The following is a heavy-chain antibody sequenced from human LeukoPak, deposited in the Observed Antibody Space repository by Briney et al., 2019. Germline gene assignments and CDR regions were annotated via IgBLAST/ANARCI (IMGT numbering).Heavy chain of an antibody. CDR2: IYHSGST. J-gene: IGHJ4*02. CDR3: ARERKAAPPDY. D-gene: IGHD6-13*01. CDR1: GGSISSGGYS. V-gene: IGHV4-30-2*01. Sequence: SETLSLTCAVSGGSISSGGYSWSWLRQPPGKGLEWIGYIYHSGSTYYNPSLKSRVTISVDRSKNQFSLKLSSVTAADTAVYYCARERKAAPPDYWGQGTLVTVSS.